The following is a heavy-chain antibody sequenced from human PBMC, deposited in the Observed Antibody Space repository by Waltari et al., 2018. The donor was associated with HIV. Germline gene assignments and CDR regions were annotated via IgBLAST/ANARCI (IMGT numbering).Heavy chain of an antibody. CDR1: GDSISDTPFY. D-gene: IGHD3-10*01. CDR3: VRHWVYGSVPSAIRTFDN. V-gene: IGHV4-39*01. J-gene: IGHJ4*02. Sequence: QPQMQESGPGLVKPSETLSLTCSVSGDSISDTPFYWGWIRQPPGKGLEWIGSISYSGTTYSKASLSSRVIVSVDTPKNQFSLHLRSVTAADTAVYYCVRHWVYGSVPSAIRTFDNWGQGTLVTVSS. CDR2: ISYSGTT.